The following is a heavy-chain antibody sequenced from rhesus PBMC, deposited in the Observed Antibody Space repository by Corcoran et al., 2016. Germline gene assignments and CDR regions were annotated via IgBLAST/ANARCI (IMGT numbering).Heavy chain of an antibody. V-gene: IGHV4-169*02. CDR3: ASGVPFDY. Sequence: QLQLQESGPGLVKPSETLSVTRAVSGGSISSSHWSWLRQAPVKGLEWIGSIYGSGSSTNYNPSLKSRVTLSVDTSKNQLSLKLSAVTAADTAVYYCASGVPFDYWGQGVLVTVSS. J-gene: IGHJ4*01. CDR2: IYGSGSST. CDR1: GGSISSSH.